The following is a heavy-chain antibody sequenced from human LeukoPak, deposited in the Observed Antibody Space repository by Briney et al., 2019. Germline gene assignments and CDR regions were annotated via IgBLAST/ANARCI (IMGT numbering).Heavy chain of an antibody. V-gene: IGHV4-59*12. CDR1: GDSITGYS. CDR3: ARGGDSSGYEGRFDP. J-gene: IGHJ5*02. Sequence: SETLSLTCSVSGDSITGYSWSWIRQTPGKGLEWIGYIYYNGDTHYNPSLNSRLSMSVDTSKNQFSLKLTSVTAADTAVYYCARGGDSSGYEGRFDPWGQGTLVTVSS. CDR2: IYYNGDT. D-gene: IGHD3-22*01.